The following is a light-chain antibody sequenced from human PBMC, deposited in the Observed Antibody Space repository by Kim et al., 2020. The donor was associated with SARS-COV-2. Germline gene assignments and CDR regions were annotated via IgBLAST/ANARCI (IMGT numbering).Light chain of an antibody. CDR3: QQYNNWPLT. CDR2: GAS. CDR1: PSVSSN. Sequence: EIVMTQSPATLSVSPGERVTLSCRASPSVSSNLAWYQQKPGQAPRLLIFGASTRATGIPARFSGSGSGTEFTLTVSSLQSEDFAVYSCQQYNNWPLTFGGGTKLEI. V-gene: IGKV3-15*01. J-gene: IGKJ4*01.